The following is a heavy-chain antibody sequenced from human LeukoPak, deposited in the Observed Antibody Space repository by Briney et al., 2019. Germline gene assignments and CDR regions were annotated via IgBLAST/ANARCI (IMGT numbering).Heavy chain of an antibody. CDR3: ARAPGIVGATTSYYYYYMDV. D-gene: IGHD1-26*01. V-gene: IGHV1-18*01. CDR1: GYTFSNYG. Sequence: ASVTVSCKASGYTFSNYGISWVRQAPGQGLEWVGWIRGDNGNTNYAQKLQGRVTMTTDTSTSTAYMELRSLGSDETAVYYCARAPGIVGATTSYYYYYMDVWGKGTTVTISS. CDR2: IRGDNGNT. J-gene: IGHJ6*03.